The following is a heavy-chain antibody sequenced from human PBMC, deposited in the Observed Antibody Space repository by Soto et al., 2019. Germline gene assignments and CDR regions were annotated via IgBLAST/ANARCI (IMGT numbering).Heavy chain of an antibody. CDR2: VYNSGST. CDR1: GDSVTSGSYY. CDR3: ARYRREAVAGYTLDN. J-gene: IGHJ4*02. V-gene: IGHV4-61*01. D-gene: IGHD6-13*01. Sequence: SETLSLTCIVSGDSVTSGSYYWTWIRQPPGKGLEWIGYVYNSGSTNYNPSLKSRVTISEDTSKSQFSLKVNSMTAADTAVYYCARYRREAVAGYTLDNWGQGILVTVSS.